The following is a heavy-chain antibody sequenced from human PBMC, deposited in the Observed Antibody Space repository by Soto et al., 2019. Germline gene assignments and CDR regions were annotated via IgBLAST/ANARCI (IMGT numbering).Heavy chain of an antibody. D-gene: IGHD3-3*01. CDR1: GGSISSYY. J-gene: IGHJ6*03. V-gene: IGHV4-59*01. CDR2: IYYSGST. Sequence: PSETLSLTCTVSGGSISSYYWSWIRQPPGKGLEWIGYIYYSGSTNYNPSLKSRVTISVDTSKNQFSLKPSSVTAADTAVYYCARNDDFWSGAYYYYMDVWGKGTTVTVSS. CDR3: ARNDDFWSGAYYYYMDV.